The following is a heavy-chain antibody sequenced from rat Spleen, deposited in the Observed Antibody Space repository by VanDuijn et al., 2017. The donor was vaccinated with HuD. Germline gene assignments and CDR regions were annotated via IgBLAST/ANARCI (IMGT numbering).Heavy chain of an antibody. CDR3: TTVPYYGYNY. J-gene: IGHJ2*01. V-gene: IGHV5-27*01. CDR2: ITNSGGST. D-gene: IGHD1-9*01. CDR1: GFTFSNYG. Sequence: EVQLVESGGGLVQPGRSLKLSCAASGFTFSNYGMAWVRQAPTKGLEWVASITNSGGSTYYRDSVKGRFTISRDNAKSTLYLQMDSLRSEDTATYYCTTVPYYGYNYWGQGVMVTVSS.